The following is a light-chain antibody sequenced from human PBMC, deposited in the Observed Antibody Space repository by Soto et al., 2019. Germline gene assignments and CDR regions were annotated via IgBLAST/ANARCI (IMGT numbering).Light chain of an antibody. J-gene: IGLJ2*01. V-gene: IGLV1-51*01. Sequence: QSVLTQPPSVSAAPGQTVAIACSGSSSNIGSNYVSWYQQLPGTAPRLLIYDDNKRPSGIPDRFSGSKSGTSATLGITGLQTGYEADYYCGTWDSSLSAGVFGGGTKLTVL. CDR2: DDN. CDR1: SSNIGSNY. CDR3: GTWDSSLSAGV.